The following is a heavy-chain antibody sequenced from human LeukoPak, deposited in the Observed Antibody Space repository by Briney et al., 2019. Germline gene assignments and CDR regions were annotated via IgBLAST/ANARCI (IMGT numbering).Heavy chain of an antibody. CDR2: INPNSGGT. V-gene: IGHV1-2*04. D-gene: IGHD3-16*01. CDR1: GYTFTGYY. Sequence: ASVKVSCKASGYTFTGYYMHWVRQAPGQGLEWMGWINPNSGGTNYAQKFQGWVTMTTDSSTSTAYMELRSLRSDDTAVYYCAREEGGNYYYMDVWGKGTTVTVSS. CDR3: AREEGGNYYYMDV. J-gene: IGHJ6*03.